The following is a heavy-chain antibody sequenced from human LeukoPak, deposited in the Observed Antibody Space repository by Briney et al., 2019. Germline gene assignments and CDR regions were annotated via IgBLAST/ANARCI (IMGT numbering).Heavy chain of an antibody. J-gene: IGHJ4*02. V-gene: IGHV3-53*01. D-gene: IGHD4-23*01. CDR1: GFTVSSNY. CDR3: AKRDFGGNSD. Sequence: GGPLRLSCAASGFTVSSNYMSWVRQAPGKGLEWVSSISHSGSTYYADPVKGRFSISRDNSKNTLYLQMNSLRAEDTAVYYCAKRDFGGNSDWGQGTLVTVSS. CDR2: ISHSGST.